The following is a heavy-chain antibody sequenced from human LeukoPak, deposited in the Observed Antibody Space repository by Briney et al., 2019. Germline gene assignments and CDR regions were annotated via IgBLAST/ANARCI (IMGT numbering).Heavy chain of an antibody. CDR2: ISSNGDST. D-gene: IGHD4-11*01. CDR1: GFTFSSYV. CDR3: ARVVLVTRDYFDY. Sequence: PGGSLRLSCSASGFTFSSYVMHWVRQAPGKGLDSVSAISSNGDSTYYADSVKGRFTISRDNSKNTLYLQMNSLRAEDTAVYYCARVVLVTRDYFDYWGQGTLVTVSS. J-gene: IGHJ4*02. V-gene: IGHV3-64*04.